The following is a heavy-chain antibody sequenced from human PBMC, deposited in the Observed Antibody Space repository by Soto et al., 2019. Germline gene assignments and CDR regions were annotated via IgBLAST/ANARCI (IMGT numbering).Heavy chain of an antibody. D-gene: IGHD3-16*01. CDR1: GGSVTSGSYF. Sequence: SETLSLTCTVSGGSVTSGSYFWICMGQGPGKGLELIAYIHSGGSTNYNPSLKSRVTISADTSKNQFSLKLTSMTAADTAVYYLARGPRRGGGGGDSWGPGTLVTVSS. V-gene: IGHV4-61*01. J-gene: IGHJ4*02. CDR2: IHSGGST. CDR3: ARGPRRGGGGGDS.